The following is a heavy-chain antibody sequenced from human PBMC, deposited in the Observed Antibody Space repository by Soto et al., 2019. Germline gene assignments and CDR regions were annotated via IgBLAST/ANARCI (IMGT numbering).Heavy chain of an antibody. V-gene: IGHV3-30*18. D-gene: IGHD3-3*01. CDR3: AKDKGPYYDFWSGQRWFDP. Sequence: QVQLVESGGGVVHPGTFLRLSCAASGFTFSTHGIHWVRQAPGKGPEWVAVISHDGSKKYYVESVEGRFSISRDNSKSIVHLQMNNVRTEDTAVYYCAKDKGPYYDFWSGQRWFDPWGQGTLVTVSS. CDR2: ISHDGSKK. CDR1: GFTFSTHG. J-gene: IGHJ5*02.